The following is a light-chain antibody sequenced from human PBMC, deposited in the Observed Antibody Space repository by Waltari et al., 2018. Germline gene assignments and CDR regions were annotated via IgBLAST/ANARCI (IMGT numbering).Light chain of an antibody. V-gene: IGKV1-5*03. J-gene: IGKJ1*01. CDR2: EAS. Sequence: DIQLTQSPSALSASVGDRVTITCRASQRFSRWLAWYKQKPGTAPKLLIYEASTLQSGIHSRFFASGPATDSTLTISSLQHDYFAPYYCQQYYLYPRTYGQGPKLEVK. CDR1: QRFSRW. CDR3: QQYYLYPRT.